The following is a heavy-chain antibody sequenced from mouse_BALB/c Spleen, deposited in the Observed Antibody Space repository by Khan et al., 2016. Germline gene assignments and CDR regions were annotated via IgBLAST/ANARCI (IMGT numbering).Heavy chain of an antibody. CDR1: WSSLTRYG. CDR2: IWPGGST. V-gene: IGHV2-9*02. J-gene: IGHJ4*01. CDR3: ARDHGTSYFYAVDC. D-gene: IGHD1-1*01. Sequence: QVQLKESGPGLVAPSQSLSITCTVSWSSLTRYGVHWVRQPPGKGLEWLGVIWPGGSTNFNSARMSRLSISKYNYKSQDFLKMNSLQTDDTAMYYGARDHGTSYFYAVDCWGQGTSAAVS.